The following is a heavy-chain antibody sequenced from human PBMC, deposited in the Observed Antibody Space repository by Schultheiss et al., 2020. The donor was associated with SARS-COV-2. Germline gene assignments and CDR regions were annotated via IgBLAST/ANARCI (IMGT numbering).Heavy chain of an antibody. J-gene: IGHJ1*01. CDR2: INQDGTTT. CDR3: VRTIGGPEAS. Sequence: GGSLRLSCAASGFTFSSYGMHWVRQAPGKGLEWVANINQDGTTTYYVDSVMGRFTISRDNAKTSVYLQMNRLTVEDTAVYYCVRTIGGPEASWGQGTLVTVSS. V-gene: IGHV3-7*03. CDR1: GFTFSSYG. D-gene: IGHD4/OR15-4a*01.